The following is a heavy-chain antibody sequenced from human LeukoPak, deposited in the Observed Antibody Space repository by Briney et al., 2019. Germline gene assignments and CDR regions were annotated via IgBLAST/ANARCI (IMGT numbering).Heavy chain of an antibody. V-gene: IGHV4-4*02. D-gene: IGHD2-21*02. CDR2: VHLSGRT. CDR1: GGSISTTNW. Sequence: NASETLSLTCGVSGGSISTTNWWTWVRQPPGEGLEWIGEVHLSGRTHYNPSLKSRVTMSVDTSKNQFSLKLSSVTAADTAVYYCARENCGGDCYHKALDYWGQGTLVTVSS. CDR3: ARENCGGDCYHKALDY. J-gene: IGHJ4*02.